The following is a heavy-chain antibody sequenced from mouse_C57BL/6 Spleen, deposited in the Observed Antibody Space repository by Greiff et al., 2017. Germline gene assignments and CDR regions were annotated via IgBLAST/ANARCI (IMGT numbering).Heavy chain of an antibody. V-gene: IGHV5-17*01. CDR1: GFTFSDYG. CDR3: ARPTNWEGAMDC. CDR2: ISSGSSTI. D-gene: IGHD4-1*01. J-gene: IGHJ4*01. Sequence: EVKLMESGGGLVKPGGSLKLSCAASGFTFSDYGMHWVRQAPEKGLEWVAYISSGSSTIYYADTVKGRFTISRDNAKNTLFLQMTSLRSEDTAMXYCARPTNWEGAMDCWGQGTSVTVSS.